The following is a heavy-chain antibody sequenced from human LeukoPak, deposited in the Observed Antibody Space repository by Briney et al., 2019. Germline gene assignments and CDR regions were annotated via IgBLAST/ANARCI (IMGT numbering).Heavy chain of an antibody. D-gene: IGHD4-11*01. Sequence: GRSLRLSCAASGFTFSSYGMHWVRQAPGKGLEWVAVIWYDGSNKYYADSVKGRFTISRDNSKNTLYLQMNSLRVEDTAVYFCAKDRMTTVTSYYHYFGMDVWGQGTTVTVSS. J-gene: IGHJ6*02. CDR2: IWYDGSNK. CDR3: AKDRMTTVTSYYHYFGMDV. CDR1: GFTFSSYG. V-gene: IGHV3-33*06.